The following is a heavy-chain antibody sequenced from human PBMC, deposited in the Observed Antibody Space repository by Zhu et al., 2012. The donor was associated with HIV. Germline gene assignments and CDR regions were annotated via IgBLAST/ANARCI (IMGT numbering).Heavy chain of an antibody. CDR1: GGSFSDYF. V-gene: IGHV4-34*01. J-gene: IGHJ5*02. Sequence: QVQLQQWGAGLLKPSETLSLTCAVYGGSFSDYFWSWIRQPPGKGLEWIGEINHGGSTKYNPSLKSRVTISTDTSKNQFSLKLNSVTAADTALYYCARLDFYNYGSGTYNWFDPWGQGTLVTVSS. D-gene: IGHD3-10*01. CDR2: INHGGST. CDR3: ARLDFYNYGSGTYNWFDP.